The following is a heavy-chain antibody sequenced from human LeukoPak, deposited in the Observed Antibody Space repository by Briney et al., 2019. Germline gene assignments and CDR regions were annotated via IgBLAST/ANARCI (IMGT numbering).Heavy chain of an antibody. CDR3: ARSLIGSDDY. J-gene: IGHJ4*02. D-gene: IGHD1-20*01. CDR2: VNPDGSAT. V-gene: IGHV3-74*01. Sequence: GGSLRLSCAASGFTFRNSWMHWVRQGPRKGLVWVSRVNPDGSATTYADSVKGRFTISRGNAKNTLYLQMNSLRAEDTAVYYCARSLIGSDDYWGQGSLVTVSS. CDR1: GFTFRNSW.